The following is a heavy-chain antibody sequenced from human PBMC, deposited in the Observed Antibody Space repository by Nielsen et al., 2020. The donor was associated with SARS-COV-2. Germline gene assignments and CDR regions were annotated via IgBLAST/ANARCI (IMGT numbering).Heavy chain of an antibody. D-gene: IGHD2-21*02. V-gene: IGHV3-49*04. CDR2: IRSNTFGGTT. J-gene: IGHJ5*02. CDR3: ARFPYCGGDCPGSWFDP. Sequence: GGSLRLSCAVSEFSFEKSAMSWVRQAPGKGLEWVGFIRSNTFGGTTDYAASVKGRFTISRDDSKSIAYLQMNSLKSEDTAVYHCARFPYCGGDCPGSWFDPWGQGTLVTVSS. CDR1: EFSFEKSA.